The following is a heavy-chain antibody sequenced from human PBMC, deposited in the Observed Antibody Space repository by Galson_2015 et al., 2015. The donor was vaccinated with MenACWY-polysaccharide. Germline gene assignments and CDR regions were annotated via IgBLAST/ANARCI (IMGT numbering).Heavy chain of an antibody. Sequence: SLRLSCAASGFSFSSYSITWVRQAPGKGLEWVAVISYGGDSQYYGDSVRGRFTISTDTSNNTLYLQMTSLTTEDTAVYYCAKVMTYLYQYIDVWGQGTTVIVSS. CDR1: GFSFSSYS. J-gene: IGHJ6*03. CDR3: AKVMTYLYQYIDV. D-gene: IGHD2-2*01. CDR2: ISYGGDSQ. V-gene: IGHV3-30*18.